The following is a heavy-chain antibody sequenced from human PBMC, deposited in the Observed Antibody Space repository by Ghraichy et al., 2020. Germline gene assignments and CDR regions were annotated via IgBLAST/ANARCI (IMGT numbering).Heavy chain of an antibody. CDR1: GFIFRTYW. D-gene: IGHD3-22*01. CDR2: IKFDGSEK. CDR3: ARQYYDDGSGYRPIDY. V-gene: IGHV3-7*03. Sequence: GSLRLSCAASGFIFRTYWMTWVRRAPGEGLEWVANIKFDGSEKFYVDSVKGRFTISRDNAKSLLYLYMNSLRADDTAVYYCARQYYDDGSGYRPIDYWGQGVLVTVSS. J-gene: IGHJ4*02.